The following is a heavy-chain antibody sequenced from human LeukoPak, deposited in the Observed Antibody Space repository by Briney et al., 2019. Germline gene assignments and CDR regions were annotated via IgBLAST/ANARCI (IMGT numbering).Heavy chain of an antibody. D-gene: IGHD3-22*01. CDR2: IYHSGNI. CDR3: ARADYYDSSGYYFDY. V-gene: IGHV4-38-2*02. CDR1: AYSISSGYY. Sequence: SETLSLTCTVSAYSISSGYYWGWIRQAPGKGLEWIGSIYHSGNIYYNPSLKSRVTISVDTSKNQFSLKLSSVTAADTAVYYCARADYYDSSGYYFDYWGQGTLVTVSS. J-gene: IGHJ4*02.